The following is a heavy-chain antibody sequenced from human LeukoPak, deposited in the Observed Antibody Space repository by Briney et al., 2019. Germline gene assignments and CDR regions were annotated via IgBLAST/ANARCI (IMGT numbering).Heavy chain of an antibody. CDR2: IYDIRNT. CDR1: GGSVGRGGYY. V-gene: IGHV4-61*08. J-gene: IGHJ4*02. D-gene: IGHD1-26*01. Sequence: SETLSLTCTVSGGSVGRGGYYWSWIRQLPGGGLEWIVDIYDIRNTNYNPSLKSRITMTLYPSKNQFSLKLNSVTAADTAVYYCARTQSQSGSYRYYFAYWGQGTLVTVSS. CDR3: ARTQSQSGSYRYYFAY.